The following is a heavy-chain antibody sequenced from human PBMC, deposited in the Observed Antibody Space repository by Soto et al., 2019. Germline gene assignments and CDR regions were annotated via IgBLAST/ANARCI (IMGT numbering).Heavy chain of an antibody. CDR3: AKLVAVVTTTRCLQH. D-gene: IGHD2-21*02. Sequence: EVQLLESGGGLVQPGGSLRLSCAASGFTFSSYAMSWVRQAPGKGLEWVSIIGGSGVTTHYADSVKGRFTISRDNYKNTLYLEMNSLRAEDTAVYYCAKLVAVVTTTRCLQHWGQGTLVTVSS. J-gene: IGHJ1*01. V-gene: IGHV3-23*01. CDR2: IGGSGVTT. CDR1: GFTFSSYA.